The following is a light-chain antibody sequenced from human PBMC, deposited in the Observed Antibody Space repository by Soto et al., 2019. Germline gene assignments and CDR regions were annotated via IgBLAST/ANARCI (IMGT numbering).Light chain of an antibody. CDR2: STS. CDR3: QQSYSTPWT. V-gene: IGKV1-39*01. Sequence: DIQMTQSPSSLSASVGDRVTITCRASQSISYYLNWYQQKQGRAPSLLIYSTSTLQSGVPSKFSGSASVTDFTITISSLQPEDCATYYCQQSYSTPWTFGQGTKVEIK. J-gene: IGKJ1*01. CDR1: QSISYY.